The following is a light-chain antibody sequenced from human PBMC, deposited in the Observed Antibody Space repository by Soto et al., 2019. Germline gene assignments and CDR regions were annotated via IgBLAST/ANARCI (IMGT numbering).Light chain of an antibody. CDR3: QQANGDPWT. CDR1: HDVRSW. CDR2: GAS. V-gene: IGKV1-12*02. Sequence: DIQMTQSPSSVSASVGDRVTISCRASHDVRSWVAWYQQKPGKAPNLLIYGASTLQSGVPSRFSGSGSGTDFTITISSLQPEDFATYYCQQANGDPWTFGQGTKVEIK. J-gene: IGKJ1*01.